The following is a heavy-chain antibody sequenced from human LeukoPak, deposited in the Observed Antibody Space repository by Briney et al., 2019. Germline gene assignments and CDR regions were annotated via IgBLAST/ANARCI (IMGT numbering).Heavy chain of an antibody. CDR3: ARGGPIVGAKGPEYFQH. Sequence: SETLSLTCTVSGYSISTGYYWSWIRQPPGKGLEWIGEINHSGSTNYNPSLKSRVTISVDTSKNQFSLKLSSVTAADTAVYYCARGGPIVGAKGPEYFQHWGQGTLVTVSS. CDR2: INHSGST. CDR1: GYSISTGYY. D-gene: IGHD1-26*01. J-gene: IGHJ1*01. V-gene: IGHV4-34*01.